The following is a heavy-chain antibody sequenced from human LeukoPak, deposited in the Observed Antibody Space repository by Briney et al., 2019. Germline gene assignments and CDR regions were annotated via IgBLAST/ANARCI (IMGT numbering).Heavy chain of an antibody. CDR1: GYTFTDYD. V-gene: IGHV1-2*02. D-gene: IGHD3-16*01. CDR2: LNPNSGGT. CDR3: AREFLGGKGCLDP. Sequence: WASVKVSCKASGYTFTDYDIYWVRQAPGQGLEYMGWLNPNSGGTNYAQRFQGRVTMTRDTSISTAYMELSRLRSDDTAIYYCAREFLGGKGCLDPWGQGTLVTVSS. J-gene: IGHJ5*02.